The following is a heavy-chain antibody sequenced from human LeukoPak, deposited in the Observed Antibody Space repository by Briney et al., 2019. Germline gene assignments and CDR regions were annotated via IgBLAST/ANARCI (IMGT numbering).Heavy chain of an antibody. CDR2: INPNSGGT. V-gene: IGHV1-2*04. CDR1: GCTFTGYY. D-gene: IGHD3-22*01. Sequence: ASVKVSCKASGCTFTGYYMHWVRQAPGQGLEWMGWINPNSGGTNYAQKFQGWVTMTRDTSISTAYMELSRLRSDDTAVYYCARDRYYYDSSGYLSDAFDIWGQGTMVTVSS. J-gene: IGHJ3*02. CDR3: ARDRYYYDSSGYLSDAFDI.